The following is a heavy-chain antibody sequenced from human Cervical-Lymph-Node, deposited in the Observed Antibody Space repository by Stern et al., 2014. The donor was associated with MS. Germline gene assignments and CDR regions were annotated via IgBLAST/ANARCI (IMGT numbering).Heavy chain of an antibody. V-gene: IGHV4-61*02. CDR1: GGSISSGSYY. D-gene: IGHD3-22*01. CDR3: ASGYYDSSGYFHY. CDR2: IYTSGRT. J-gene: IGHJ4*02. Sequence: QLQLQESGPGLVKPSQTLSLTCTVSGGSISSGSYYWSWIRQPAGKGLEWIGRIYTSGRTNYNPSLKSRVTISVETSTNQISLKLSSVTAADTAVYYCASGYYDSSGYFHYWGQGTLVTVSS.